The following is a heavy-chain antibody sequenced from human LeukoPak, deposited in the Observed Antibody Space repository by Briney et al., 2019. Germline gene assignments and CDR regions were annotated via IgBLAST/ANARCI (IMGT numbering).Heavy chain of an antibody. CDR3: AKGDYGGNLAYFDY. D-gene: IGHD4-23*01. Sequence: GGSLRLSCAASGFTFSSYSMNWVRQAPGKGLEWVSVISGSGGSTYYADSVKGRFTISRDNSKNTLYLQMNRLRAEDTAVYYCAKGDYGGNLAYFDYWGQGTLVTVSS. V-gene: IGHV3-23*01. J-gene: IGHJ4*02. CDR2: ISGSGGST. CDR1: GFTFSSYS.